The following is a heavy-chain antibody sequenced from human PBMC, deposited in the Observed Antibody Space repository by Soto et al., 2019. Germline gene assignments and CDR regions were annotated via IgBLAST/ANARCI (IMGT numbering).Heavy chain of an antibody. CDR2: VNPSGTTT. CDR3: ARPQIGSHCYYGMDG. Sequence: QVQLVQSGAEVKKPGASVKVSCKASGYTFTSYYMHWVRQAPGQGLEWMGIVNPSGTTTDYAQKSQGRDTMTRDTSTSTYYMELSSLRSDDTAGYYCARPQIGSHCYYGMDGWGPGTTVTVSS. V-gene: IGHV1-46*01. CDR1: GYTFTSYY. D-gene: IGHD6-13*01. J-gene: IGHJ6*02.